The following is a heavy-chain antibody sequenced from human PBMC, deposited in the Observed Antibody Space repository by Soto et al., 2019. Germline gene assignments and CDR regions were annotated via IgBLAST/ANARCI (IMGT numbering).Heavy chain of an antibody. Sequence: QVPLVQSGAEVEKPGASVKVSCEASGYTFTNYGICWVRQAPGQGLEWMGWINTYNGNTNYAQMLQGRVTMTTDTSTSTAYMELRSLRSDDTAVYYCARSEYKWFAESMFDYWGQGTLVTVSS. J-gene: IGHJ4*02. D-gene: IGHD3-10*01. CDR2: INTYNGNT. V-gene: IGHV1-18*01. CDR1: GYTFTNYG. CDR3: ARSEYKWFAESMFDY.